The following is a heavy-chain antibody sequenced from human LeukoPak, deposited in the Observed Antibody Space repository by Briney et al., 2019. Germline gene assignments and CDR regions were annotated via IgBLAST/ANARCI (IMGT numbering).Heavy chain of an antibody. J-gene: IGHJ2*01. V-gene: IGHV1-69*01. CDR1: GGTFISYA. Sequence: GSSVKVSCKASGGTFISYAISWVRQAPGQGLEWMGGITPIFGTANYAQKFQGRVTITADESTSTAYMELSSLRSEDTAVYYCAGNKYYYGSSGYYRPLYWYFDLWGRGTLVTVSS. D-gene: IGHD3-22*01. CDR3: AGNKYYYGSSGYYRPLYWYFDL. CDR2: ITPIFGTA.